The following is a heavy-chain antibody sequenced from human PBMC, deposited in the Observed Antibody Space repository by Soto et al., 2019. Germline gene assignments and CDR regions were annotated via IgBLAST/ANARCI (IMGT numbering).Heavy chain of an antibody. CDR2: INHSGST. Sequence: SETLSLTCAVSGGSITSGGYYWSWIRQPPGKGLEWIGEINHSGSTNYNPSLKSRVTISVDTSKNQFSLKLSSVTAADTAVYYCARGFIYYGSGSYYNKDYYYGMDVWGQGTTVTVSS. V-gene: IGHV4-34*01. J-gene: IGHJ6*02. CDR3: ARGFIYYGSGSYYNKDYYYGMDV. D-gene: IGHD3-10*01. CDR1: GGSITSGGYY.